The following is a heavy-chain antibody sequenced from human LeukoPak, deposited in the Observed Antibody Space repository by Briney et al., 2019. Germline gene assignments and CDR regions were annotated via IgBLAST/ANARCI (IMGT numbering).Heavy chain of an antibody. Sequence: PGGSLRLSCTASGFTFTSYWMGWVRQAPGKGLEWVSSISSSSTYIYYADSVKGRFTISRDNAKNSLYLQMNSLRAEDTAVYYCAREGGWSSGYQHFDYWGQGTLVTVSS. J-gene: IGHJ4*02. CDR1: GFTFTSYW. CDR3: AREGGWSSGYQHFDY. V-gene: IGHV3-21*01. CDR2: ISSSSTYI. D-gene: IGHD3-22*01.